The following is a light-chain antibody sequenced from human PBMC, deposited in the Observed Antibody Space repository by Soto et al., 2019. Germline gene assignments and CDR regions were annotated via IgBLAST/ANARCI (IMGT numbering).Light chain of an antibody. CDR3: QQRSAWPLT. V-gene: IGKV3-11*01. J-gene: IGKJ4*01. Sequence: EIVLTQSPATLSLSPGERATLSCRASQDIASYLAWYQQKPGQAPRLLIYSASIRAAGIPARFSGSGSGTDFTLTISSLEPEDFAVYYCQQRSAWPLTFGGGAKVEIK. CDR2: SAS. CDR1: QDIASY.